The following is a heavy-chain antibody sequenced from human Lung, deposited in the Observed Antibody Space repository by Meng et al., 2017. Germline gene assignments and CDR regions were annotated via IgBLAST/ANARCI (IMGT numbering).Heavy chain of an antibody. CDR1: GFTFSTYS. Sequence: EVQLVESGGGLVKPGGSLRRSLSASGFTFSTYSMNWVRQAPGKGLEWVSSINSGSNYIYYAHSVKGRFTISRDSAKNSVYLQMNSLRAEDTAVYYCARGVDITVTKYHFDYWGQGILVTVSS. CDR2: INSGSNYI. V-gene: IGHV3-21*01. J-gene: IGHJ4*02. CDR3: ARGVDITVTKYHFDY. D-gene: IGHD4-17*01.